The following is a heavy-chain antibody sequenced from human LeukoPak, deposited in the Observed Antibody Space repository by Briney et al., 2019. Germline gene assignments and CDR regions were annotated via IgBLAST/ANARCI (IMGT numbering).Heavy chain of an antibody. CDR2: ISYDGSNK. V-gene: IGHV3-30-3*01. Sequence: GGSLRLSCAASGFTFSSYAMHWVRQAPGKGLEWVAVISYDGSNKYYADSVKGRFTISRDNSKNTLYLQMNSLRAEDTAVYYCARDSPTIYCSSTSCYHYYFDYWGQGTLVTVSS. CDR1: GFTFSSYA. CDR3: ARDSPTIYCSSTSCYHYYFDY. D-gene: IGHD2-2*01. J-gene: IGHJ4*02.